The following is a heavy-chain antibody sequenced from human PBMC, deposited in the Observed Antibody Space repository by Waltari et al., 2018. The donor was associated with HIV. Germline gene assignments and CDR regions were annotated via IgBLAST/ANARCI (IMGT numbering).Heavy chain of an antibody. J-gene: IGHJ4*02. CDR3: ARSEGAQTATIFDR. V-gene: IGHV4-38-2*01. CDR1: GYPITSGYH. D-gene: IGHD3-3*01. CDR2: IFHSGSA. Sequence: QVQLQESGPGLVQPSETLSLTCGVAGYPITSGYHWGWIRPPPGMGLEWIGSIFHSGSAYYNPPLRSRVTISVDTSKNQFSLKLNSVTAADTAVYFCARSEGAQTATIFDRWGQGTLVTVSS.